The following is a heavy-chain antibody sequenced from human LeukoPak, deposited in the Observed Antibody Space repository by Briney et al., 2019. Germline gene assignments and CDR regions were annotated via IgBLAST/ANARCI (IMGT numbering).Heavy chain of an antibody. Sequence: SVKVSFTASGGTFNNYAISWVRQAPGQGLEWMGRIVPILGIANYAQEFQGRLIITADKATSSAYMELSSLRSEDTAVYYCARDQGDNSYGYYAIWYAFDVWGQGTMVTVSS. CDR1: GGTFNNYA. J-gene: IGHJ3*01. CDR3: ARDQGDNSYGYYAIWYAFDV. D-gene: IGHD5-18*01. V-gene: IGHV1-69*04. CDR2: IVPILGIA.